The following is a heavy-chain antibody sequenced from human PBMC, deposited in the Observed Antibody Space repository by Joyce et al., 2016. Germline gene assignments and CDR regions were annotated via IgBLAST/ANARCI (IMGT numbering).Heavy chain of an antibody. Sequence: QVQLVQSGAEVKKPGASVKVSCRVSGSTLSELPIYWVRQAPGNGREWMGGYDPEDDETIYAPKWRGRVSMTEDPSTNTAYMILSSLKSEDTAVYFCAIAKPHDGLLTAYYAPLRYWGQGTLLTVSS. CDR2: YDPEDDET. CDR3: AIAKPHDGLLTAYYAPLRY. D-gene: IGHD3-9*01. V-gene: IGHV1-24*01. CDR1: GSTLSELP. J-gene: IGHJ4*02.